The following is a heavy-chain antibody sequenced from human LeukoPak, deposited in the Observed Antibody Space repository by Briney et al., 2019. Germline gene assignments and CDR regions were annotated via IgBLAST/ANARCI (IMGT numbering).Heavy chain of an antibody. V-gene: IGHV3-9*01. CDR1: GFTFDDYA. CDR2: ISWNSGSI. D-gene: IGHD4-11*01. CDR3: ARDLTTVTLDY. J-gene: IGHJ4*02. Sequence: GGSLRLSCAASGFTFDDYAMHWVRQAPGKGLEWVSGISWNSGSIGYADSVKGRFTISRDNAKNSLYLQMNSLRAEDTAVYYCARDLTTVTLDYWGQGTLVTVSS.